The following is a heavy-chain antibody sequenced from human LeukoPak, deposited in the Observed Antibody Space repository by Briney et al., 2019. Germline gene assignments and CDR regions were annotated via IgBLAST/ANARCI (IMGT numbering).Heavy chain of an antibody. CDR1: GGSISSHY. CDR2: IYYSGST. V-gene: IGHV4-59*11. CDR3: ARDLRTSDP. J-gene: IGHJ5*02. Sequence: YPSETLSLTCTVSGGSISSHYWSWIRQPPGKGLEWIGYIYYSGSTNYNPSLKSRVTISVDTSKNQFSLKLSSVTAADTAVYYCARDLRTSDPWGRGTLVTVSS.